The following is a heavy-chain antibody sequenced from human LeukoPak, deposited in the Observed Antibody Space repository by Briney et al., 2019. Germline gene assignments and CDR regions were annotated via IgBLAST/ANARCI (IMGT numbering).Heavy chain of an antibody. CDR3: ARGGDGYNNVDY. CDR2: ISSSSSYI. CDR1: GFTFSSYS. D-gene: IGHD5-24*01. V-gene: IGHV3-21*01. J-gene: IGHJ4*02. Sequence: EGSLRLSCAASGFTFSSYSMNWVRQAPGKGLEWVSSISSSSSYIYYADSVKGRFTISRDNAKNSLYLQMNSLRAEDTAVYYCARGGDGYNNVDYWGQGTLVTVSS.